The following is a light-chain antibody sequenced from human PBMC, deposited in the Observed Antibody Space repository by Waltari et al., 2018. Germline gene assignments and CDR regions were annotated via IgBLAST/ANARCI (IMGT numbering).Light chain of an antibody. CDR2: EVS. CDR1: SSDVGAYNF. Sequence: QSALTQPASVSGSPGQSTTISCTGTSSDVGAYNFVSWYQQHPGKAPHLIIYEVSDRPPGVSNRFSGSKSDNTASLTISGLQAEDEADYCCSSYTTSTAPGVFGAGTKVTVL. CDR3: SSYTTSTAPGV. J-gene: IGLJ1*01. V-gene: IGLV2-14*01.